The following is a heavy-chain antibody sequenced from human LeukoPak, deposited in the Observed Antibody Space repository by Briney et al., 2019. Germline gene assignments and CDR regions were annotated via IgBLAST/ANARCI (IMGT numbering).Heavy chain of an antibody. V-gene: IGHV4-61*02. D-gene: IGHD3-10*01. CDR2: IYTSGST. CDR1: GGSISSGSYY. Sequence: PSETLSLTCTVSGGSISSGSYYWSWIRQPAGKGLEWIGRIYTSGSTNYNPSLKSRVTISVDTSKNQFSLKLSSVTAADTAVYYCAKVFALSYYGSGSSQDLDYWGQGTLVTVSS. CDR3: AKVFALSYYGSGSSQDLDY. J-gene: IGHJ4*02.